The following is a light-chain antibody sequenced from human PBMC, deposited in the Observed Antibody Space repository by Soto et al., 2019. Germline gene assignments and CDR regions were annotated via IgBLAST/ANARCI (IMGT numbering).Light chain of an antibody. CDR3: QHYGQT. CDR1: QSVSRAS. CDR2: GAS. J-gene: IGKJ1*01. V-gene: IGKV3-20*01. Sequence: IVLTQSPGTLSLSPGERATVYCRVSQSVSRASLAWYHQRPGQAPRLLTYGASSRATGVPDRFSGGGSGTDFTLTISILEPEDLGVYYCQHYGQTFGPGTKVDIK.